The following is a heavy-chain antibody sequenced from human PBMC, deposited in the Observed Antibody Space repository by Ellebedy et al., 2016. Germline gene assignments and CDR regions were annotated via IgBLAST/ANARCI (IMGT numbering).Heavy chain of an antibody. CDR2: INPSGGRT. Sequence: ASVKVSCKASGYTFSSYYMHWVRQAPGQGLEWMGVINPSGGRTSYAQKLQGRVTMTRDTSTSTVYMELSSLRSEDTAVYYCARGDNTFYAYSGSSDVDNWGQGTLVTVSS. CDR3: ARGDNTFYAYSGSSDVDN. J-gene: IGHJ4*02. CDR1: GYTFSSYY. D-gene: IGHD1-26*01. V-gene: IGHV1-46*01.